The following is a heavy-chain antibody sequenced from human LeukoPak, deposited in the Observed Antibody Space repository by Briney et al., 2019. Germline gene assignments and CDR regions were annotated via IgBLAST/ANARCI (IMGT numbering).Heavy chain of an antibody. V-gene: IGHV3-23*01. D-gene: IGHD1-26*01. Sequence: GGSLRLSCAASEFTFSSYVMSWVRRAPGKGLEWVSAISVSGASTYYADSVKDRFTISRDNSKNTLYLQMNSLRAEDTAVYYCARGSTNWDGFKGGFDPWGQGTLVTVSS. J-gene: IGHJ5*02. CDR2: ISVSGAST. CDR3: ARGSTNWDGFKGGFDP. CDR1: EFTFSSYV.